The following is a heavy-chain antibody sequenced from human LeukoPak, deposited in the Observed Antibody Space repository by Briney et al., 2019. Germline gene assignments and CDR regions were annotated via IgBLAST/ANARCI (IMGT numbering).Heavy chain of an antibody. CDR2: INPSGGST. D-gene: IGHD2-2*01. J-gene: IGHJ4*02. CDR3: ARYCSSTRCPIASAFDY. V-gene: IGHV1-46*01. CDR1: GYTFTGYY. Sequence: ASVKVSCKASGYTFTGYYMHWVRQAPGQGLEWMGIINPSGGSTSYAQKFQGRVTMTRDTSTSTVYMELSSLRSEDTAVYYCARYCSSTRCPIASAFDYWGQGTLVTVSS.